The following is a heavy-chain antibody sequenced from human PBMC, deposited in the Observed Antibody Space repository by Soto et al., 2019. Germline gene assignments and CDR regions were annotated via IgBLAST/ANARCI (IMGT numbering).Heavy chain of an antibody. D-gene: IGHD3-16*01. CDR2: ISGSGGST. V-gene: IGHV3-23*01. Sequence: GGSLRLSCAASGFTFSSYAMSWVRQAPGKGLEWVSAISGSGGSTYYADSVKGRFTISRGNSKNTLYLQMNSLRAEDTAVLYCWKDLLGAVGGLDDAFVIWGQGTMVTVSS. J-gene: IGHJ3*02. CDR3: WKDLLGAVGGLDDAFVI. CDR1: GFTFSSYA.